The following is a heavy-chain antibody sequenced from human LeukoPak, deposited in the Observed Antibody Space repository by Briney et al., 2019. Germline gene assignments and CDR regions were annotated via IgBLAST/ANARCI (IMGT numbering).Heavy chain of an antibody. Sequence: GASVKVSCKASGYTLTSYDINWVRQATGQGLEWMGWMNPNSGNTGYAQKFQGRVTMTRNTSISTAYMELSSLRSEDTAVYYCARDVVAARGSFDYWGQGTLVTVSS. CDR3: ARDVVAARGSFDY. V-gene: IGHV1-8*01. J-gene: IGHJ4*02. CDR1: GYTLTSYD. CDR2: MNPNSGNT. D-gene: IGHD2-2*01.